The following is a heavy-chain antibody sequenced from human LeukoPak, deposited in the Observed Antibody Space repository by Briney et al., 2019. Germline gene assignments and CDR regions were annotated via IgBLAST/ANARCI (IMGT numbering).Heavy chain of an antibody. D-gene: IGHD3-9*01. CDR2: ISGSGGST. V-gene: IGHV3-23*01. CDR1: GFTFSSYA. Sequence: GGSLRLSCAASGFTFSSYAMSWVRQAPGKGLEWVSAISGSGGSTYYADSVKGRFTISRDNSKNTPYLQMNSLRAEDTAVYYCAKIFYDILTGSSSDDYWSQGTLVTVSS. CDR3: AKIFYDILTGSSSDDY. J-gene: IGHJ4*02.